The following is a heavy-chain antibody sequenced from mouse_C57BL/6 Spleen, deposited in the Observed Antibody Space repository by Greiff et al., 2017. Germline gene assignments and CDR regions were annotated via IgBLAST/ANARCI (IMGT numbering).Heavy chain of an antibody. D-gene: IGHD4-1*01. V-gene: IGHV1-18*01. CDR1: GYTFTDYN. J-gene: IGHJ3*01. CDR2: IDPNNGGT. CDR3: ARGLTGTKGAWFAY. Sequence: EVQLQQSGPELVKPGASVKIPCKASGYTFTDYNMDWVKQSHGKSLEWIGDIDPNNGGTIYNQKFKGKATLTVDTSSSTAYMELRSLTSEDTAVYYCARGLTGTKGAWFAYWGQGTLVTVSA.